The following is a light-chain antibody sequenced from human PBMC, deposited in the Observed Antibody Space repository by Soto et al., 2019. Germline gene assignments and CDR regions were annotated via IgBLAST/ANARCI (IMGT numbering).Light chain of an antibody. J-gene: IGLJ2*01. Sequence: QSVLTQPPSVSAAPGQKVTISCSGSSSNIGNNYVSWYQQLPGTAPKVLIYDNNKRPSGIPDRFSASKSGTSATLGITGLQTGDEADYYCGTWDSSLSAVVFGGGTKVTVL. CDR3: GTWDSSLSAVV. V-gene: IGLV1-51*01. CDR2: DNN. CDR1: SSNIGNNY.